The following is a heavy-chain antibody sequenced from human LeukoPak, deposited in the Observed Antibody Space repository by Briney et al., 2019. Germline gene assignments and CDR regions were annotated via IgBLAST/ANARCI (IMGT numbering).Heavy chain of an antibody. CDR3: ARAFQSLGGLSLPDY. CDR2: IHPSTGNP. J-gene: IGHJ4*02. D-gene: IGHD3-16*02. CDR1: GYSFTNYA. V-gene: IGHV7-4-1*02. Sequence: GASVKVSCKASGYSFTNYAMNWVRQAPGQGLEWMGWIHPSTGNPTYAQGFTGRFVFSLDTSVSTTYLQTSSLKAEDTAVYFCARAFQSLGGLSLPDYWGQGTLLTVSS.